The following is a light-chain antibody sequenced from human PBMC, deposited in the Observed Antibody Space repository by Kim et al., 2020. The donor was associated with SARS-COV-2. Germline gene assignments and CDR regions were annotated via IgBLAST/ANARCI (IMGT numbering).Light chain of an antibody. CDR1: HYVSSS. V-gene: IGKV1-39*01. Sequence: DIQLTQSPSSLSASVGDRVTITCRASHYVSSSLNLYRQKSGKAPELLIYDTFTLQSGAPSRFSGSRSGTDFTLTITSLQPGDFATYFCQQSHDFPYTFGQGTKLEI. J-gene: IGKJ2*01. CDR2: DTF. CDR3: QQSHDFPYT.